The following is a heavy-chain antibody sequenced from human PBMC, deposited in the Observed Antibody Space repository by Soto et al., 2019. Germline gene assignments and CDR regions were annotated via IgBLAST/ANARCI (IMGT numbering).Heavy chain of an antibody. CDR3: TVVTPSLDY. V-gene: IGHV1-69*13. Sequence: SVKVSCKASGGTFSSYAISWVRQAPGQGLEWMGVIIAIFGTANYAQKFQGRVTITADESTSTAYMELSSLRSEDTAVYYCTVVTPSLDYWGQGTLVTVSS. D-gene: IGHD2-21*02. CDR2: IIAIFGTA. J-gene: IGHJ4*02. CDR1: GGTFSSYA.